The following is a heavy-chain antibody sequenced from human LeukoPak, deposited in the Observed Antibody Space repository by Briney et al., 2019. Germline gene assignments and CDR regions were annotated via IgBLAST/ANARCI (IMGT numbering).Heavy chain of an antibody. CDR1: GFTFSTYS. CDR3: ARDASPAAYNGNWFDP. J-gene: IGHJ5*02. CDR2: ISRSGITI. Sequence: GGSLRLSCAASGFTFSTYSMNWIRQAPGKGLEWVSYISRSGITISYADSVKGRFTISRDNAKNSLYLQMNSLRAEDTAVYFCARDASPAAYNGNWFDPWGQGTLVTVSS. D-gene: IGHD3-10*01. V-gene: IGHV3-48*04.